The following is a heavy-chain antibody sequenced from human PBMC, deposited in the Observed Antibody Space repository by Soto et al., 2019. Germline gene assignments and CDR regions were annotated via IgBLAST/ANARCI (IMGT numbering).Heavy chain of an antibody. CDR2: IYYSGST. CDR3: ARERWGDILT. J-gene: IGHJ5*02. V-gene: IGHV4-31*01. Sequence: QVQLQESGPGLVKPSQTLSLTCTVSGGSISSGGYYWSWIRQHPGKGLEWIGFIYYSGSTYYNPSLKXLVSKXXDTSKNQFSLKLSSVTAADTAVYYCARERWGDILTWGQGTLVTVSS. D-gene: IGHD3-9*01. CDR1: GGSISSGGYY.